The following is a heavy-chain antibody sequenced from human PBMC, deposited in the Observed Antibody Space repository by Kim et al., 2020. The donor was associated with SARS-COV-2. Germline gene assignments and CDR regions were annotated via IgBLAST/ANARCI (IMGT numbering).Heavy chain of an antibody. D-gene: IGHD4-17*01. J-gene: IGHJ5*02. V-gene: IGHV3-48*02. Sequence: GGSLRLSCAASGFTFSSYSMNWVRQAPGKGLEWVSYISSSSSTIYYADSVKGRFTISRDNAKNSLYLQMNSLRDEDTAVYYCARDRRVYGGNSKNWFDPWGQGTLVTVSS. CDR1: GFTFSSYS. CDR2: ISSSSSTI. CDR3: ARDRRVYGGNSKNWFDP.